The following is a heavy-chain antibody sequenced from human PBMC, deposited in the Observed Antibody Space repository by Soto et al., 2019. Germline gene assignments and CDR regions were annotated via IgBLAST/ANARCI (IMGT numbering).Heavy chain of an antibody. CDR3: AASEDMPGIAVAGYFDY. D-gene: IGHD6-19*01. CDR2: ISGSGGST. J-gene: IGHJ4*02. V-gene: IGHV3-23*01. Sequence: GGSLRLSCAASGFTFSSYAMSWVRQAPGKGLEWVSAISGSGGSTYYADSVKGRFTISRDNSKNTLYLQMNSLRAEDTAVYYCAASEDMPGIAVAGYFDYWGQGTLVTVSS. CDR1: GFTFSSYA.